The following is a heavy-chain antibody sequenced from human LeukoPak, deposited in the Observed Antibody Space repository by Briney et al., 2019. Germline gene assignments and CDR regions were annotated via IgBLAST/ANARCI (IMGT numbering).Heavy chain of an antibody. V-gene: IGHV4-59*13. CDR1: SRSISSYY. CDR2: IYYRGCT. D-gene: IGHD1-26*01. CDR3: GGVAVGAYLDY. Sequence: SHTLSLTCKVSSRSISSYYWSWIPKPQGRARECIGHIYYRGCTNYNPSLKSRVTIYVDTSKIQLSLKLSSVTAADTAVYYCGGVAVGAYLDYWCRGNVVIVT. J-gene: IGHJ4*02.